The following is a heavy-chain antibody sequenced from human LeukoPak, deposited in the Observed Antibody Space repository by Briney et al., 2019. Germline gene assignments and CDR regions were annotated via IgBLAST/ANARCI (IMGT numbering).Heavy chain of an antibody. CDR3: VLTTVTTSIEF. J-gene: IGHJ4*02. CDR1: GFSVSDIY. V-gene: IGHV3-66*01. D-gene: IGHD4-17*01. Sequence: PGGSLRLSCEASGFSVSDIYMNWVRQAPGKGLEWLSVTNTGGTTYYADSVKGRFSISRDNSKNTLYLQMDKLRAEDTAVYYCVLTTVTTSIEFWGQGALVTVSS. CDR2: TNTGGTT.